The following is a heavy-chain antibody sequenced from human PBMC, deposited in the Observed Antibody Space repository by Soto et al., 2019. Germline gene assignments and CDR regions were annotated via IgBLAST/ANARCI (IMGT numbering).Heavy chain of an antibody. CDR2: IKTDGSST. J-gene: IGHJ5*02. CDR1: GFTFSSYW. CDR3: TREKFDP. V-gene: IGHV3-74*01. Sequence: GGSLRLSCAASGFTFSSYWMHWVRQAPGKGLVWVSRIKTDGSSTNYADSVKGRFTISRDNAKNTLYLQMNSLRPEDTAVYYCTREKFDPWGQGTLVTVSS.